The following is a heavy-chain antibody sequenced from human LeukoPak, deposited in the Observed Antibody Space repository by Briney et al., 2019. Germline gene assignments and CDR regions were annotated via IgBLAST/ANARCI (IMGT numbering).Heavy chain of an antibody. CDR1: GLTFSTYA. D-gene: IGHD5-18*01. V-gene: IGHV3-23*01. Sequence: PGGSLRLSCVASGLTFSTYAMSWVRQAPGKGLEWVSGISGSGGSTPYADSVKGRFTISRDNSKNTLYLQMNSLRAEDTAVYYCAKDLEDTAMIRRPFDIWGQGTMVTVPS. CDR3: AKDLEDTAMIRRPFDI. J-gene: IGHJ3*02. CDR2: ISGSGGST.